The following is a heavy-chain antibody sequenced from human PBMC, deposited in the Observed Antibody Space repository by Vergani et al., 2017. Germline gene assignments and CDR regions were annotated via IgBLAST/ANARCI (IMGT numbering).Heavy chain of an antibody. CDR3: ARDRPQLPTRYYDFWSGYYKGETADYYYMDV. Sequence: VQLQQWGAGLLKPSETLSLTCAVYGGSFSGYYWSWIRQPPGKGLEWVGEINHSGSTNYNPSLKSRVTISVDTSKNQFSLKLSSVNAADTAVYYCARDRPQLPTRYYDFWSGYYKGETADYYYMDVWGKGTTVTVSS. CDR2: INHSGST. CDR1: GGSFSGYY. D-gene: IGHD3-3*01. J-gene: IGHJ6*03. V-gene: IGHV4-34*01.